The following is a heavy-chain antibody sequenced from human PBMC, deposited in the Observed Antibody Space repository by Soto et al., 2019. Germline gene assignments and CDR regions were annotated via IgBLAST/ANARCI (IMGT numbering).Heavy chain of an antibody. D-gene: IGHD5-12*01. CDR2: INPSGGST. CDR1: GYTFTSYY. J-gene: IGHJ4*02. Sequence: QVQLVQSGAEVKKPGASVKVSCKASGYTFTSYYMHWVRQAPGQGLEWMGIINPSGGSTSYAQKFQGRVTMTRDTSTSTVYMELSSLRSEDTAVYYRARDPGGYSGYDPPDYWGQGTLVTVSS. CDR3: ARDPGGYSGYDPPDY. V-gene: IGHV1-46*01.